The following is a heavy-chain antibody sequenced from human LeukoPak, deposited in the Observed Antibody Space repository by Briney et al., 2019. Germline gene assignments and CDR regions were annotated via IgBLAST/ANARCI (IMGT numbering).Heavy chain of an antibody. J-gene: IGHJ4*02. CDR1: GFTVITND. CDR2: LYSDGNT. CDR3: ARGVEPLAANTLAY. D-gene: IGHD1-14*01. V-gene: IGHV3-53*01. Sequence: GGSLRLSCAASGFTVITNDMTWVRQAPGKGLKWVSVLYSDGNTKYADSVQGRFTISRDNSKNTLYLEMNSLSPDDTAVYYCARGVEPLAANTLAYWGQGTLVNVSS.